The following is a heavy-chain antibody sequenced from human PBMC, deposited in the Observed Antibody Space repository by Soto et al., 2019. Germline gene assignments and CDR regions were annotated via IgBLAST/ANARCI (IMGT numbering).Heavy chain of an antibody. D-gene: IGHD6-13*01. CDR3: ARGPRSSWYPYYYYGMDV. V-gene: IGHV3-7*01. J-gene: IGHJ6*02. CDR1: GFTFSSYW. Sequence: GGSLRLSCAASGFTFSSYWMSWVRQAPGKGLEWVANIKQDGSEKYYVDSVKGRFTISRDNAKNSLYLQMNSLRAEDTAVYYCARGPRSSWYPYYYYGMDVWRQGTTVTVSS. CDR2: IKQDGSEK.